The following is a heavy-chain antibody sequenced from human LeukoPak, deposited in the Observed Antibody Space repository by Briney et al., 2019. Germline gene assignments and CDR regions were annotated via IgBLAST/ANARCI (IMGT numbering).Heavy chain of an antibody. CDR3: ARLTYYYDSSGYYRHIDY. Sequence: PSVTLSLTCTVSGGSISSSSYYWGWIRQPPGKGLEWIGSIYYSGSTYYNPSLKSRVTISVDTSKNQFSLKLSSVTAADTAVYYCARLTYYYDSSGYYRHIDYWGQGTLVTVSS. V-gene: IGHV4-39*01. CDR2: IYYSGST. CDR1: GGSISSSSYY. J-gene: IGHJ4*02. D-gene: IGHD3-22*01.